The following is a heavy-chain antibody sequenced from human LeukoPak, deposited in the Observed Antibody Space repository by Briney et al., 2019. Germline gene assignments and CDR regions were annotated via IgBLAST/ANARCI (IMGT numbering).Heavy chain of an antibody. CDR1: GDSMNSHY. V-gene: IGHV4-59*11. CDR2: ISYIGST. Sequence: SETLSLTCTVSGDSMNSHYWSWIRQPPGKGLDWIGYISYIGSTNYNPSLKSRVTISVDTSKNQFSLKLSSVTAADTAVYYCARDPTTVTKGLDIWGKGTMVTVSS. D-gene: IGHD4-17*01. CDR3: ARDPTTVTKGLDI. J-gene: IGHJ3*02.